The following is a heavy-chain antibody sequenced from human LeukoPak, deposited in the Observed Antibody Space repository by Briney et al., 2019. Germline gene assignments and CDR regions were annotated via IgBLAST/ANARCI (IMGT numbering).Heavy chain of an antibody. D-gene: IGHD5-24*01. CDR2: ISSSSSYI. J-gene: IGHJ4*02. CDR1: GFTFSSYS. Sequence: GGSLRLSCAASGFTFSSYSMNWVRQAPGKGLEWVSSISSSSSYIYYADSVKGRFTISRDNAKNSLYLQMNSLRAEDTAVYYCARDIEEMATRGYWGQGTLVTVSS. CDR3: ARDIEEMATRGY. V-gene: IGHV3-21*01.